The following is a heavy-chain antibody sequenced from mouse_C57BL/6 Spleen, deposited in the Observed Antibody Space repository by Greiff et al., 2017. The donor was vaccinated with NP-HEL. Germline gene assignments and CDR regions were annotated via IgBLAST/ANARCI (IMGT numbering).Heavy chain of an antibody. CDR3: ARRGALGWSLDY. V-gene: IGHV1-80*01. CDR2: IYPGDGDT. J-gene: IGHJ2*01. D-gene: IGHD2-3*01. Sequence: QVQLQQSGAELVKPGASVKISCTASGYAFSSYWMNWVQQRPGKGLEWIGQIYPGDGDTYYNGKFKGQATLSADKASSTAYMQLSSLTSEDSAVYFCARRGALGWSLDYWGKGTTLTVSS. CDR1: GYAFSSYW.